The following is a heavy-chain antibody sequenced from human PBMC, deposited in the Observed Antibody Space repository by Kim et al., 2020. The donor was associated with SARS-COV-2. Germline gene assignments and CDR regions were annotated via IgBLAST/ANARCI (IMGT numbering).Heavy chain of an antibody. J-gene: IGHJ4*02. D-gene: IGHD6-19*01. CDR2: ISRSGSTI. CDR3: ARDPAVDGNGALDF. Sequence: GGSLRLSCAASGFTFSTYEMNWVRQAPGQGLEWVSYISRSGSTIYYAHSVQGRFTISRDNAKNSLYLQMNSLRAEDTAVYYCARDPAVDGNGALDFWGQGTLVTVSS. V-gene: IGHV3-48*03. CDR1: GFTFSTYE.